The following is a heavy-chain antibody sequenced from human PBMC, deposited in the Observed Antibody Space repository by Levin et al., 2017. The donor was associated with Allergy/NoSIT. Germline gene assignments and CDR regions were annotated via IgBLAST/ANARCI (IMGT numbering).Heavy chain of an antibody. CDR2: MGTSSRYI. CDR1: GFIFSNYD. V-gene: IGHV3-21*01. CDR3: ARDRTPLRRGPDY. Sequence: PSASVKVSCAASGFIFSNYDMNWVRQAPGKGLEWVSSMGTSSRYIYYADSVRGRFTISRDNAKNSLYLQMNSLRVEDTAVYYCARDRTPLRRGPDYWGQGTLVTVSS. J-gene: IGHJ4*02.